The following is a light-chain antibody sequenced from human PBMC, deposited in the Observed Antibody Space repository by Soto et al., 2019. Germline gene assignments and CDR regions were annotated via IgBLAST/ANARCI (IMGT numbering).Light chain of an antibody. CDR3: QQYSTSPWT. J-gene: IGKJ1*01. Sequence: EIVLTQSPGTLSLSPGERATLSCRASQSVSSSYLAWYQQKPGQAPRLLIYVASSRATGIPDRFSGSGSGTDFTLTISRLEPEDFAVYYCQQYSTSPWTFGQGTKGDIK. CDR2: VAS. CDR1: QSVSSSY. V-gene: IGKV3-20*01.